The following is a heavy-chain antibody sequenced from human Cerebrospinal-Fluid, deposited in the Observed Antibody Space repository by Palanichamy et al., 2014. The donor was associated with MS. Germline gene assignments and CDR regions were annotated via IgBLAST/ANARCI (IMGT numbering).Heavy chain of an antibody. V-gene: IGHV1-2*04. D-gene: IGHD4-11*01. CDR2: INPNSGST. CDR3: AKGASDSNYAGGMDV. Sequence: QVHLVQSGAEAKKPGASVKVSCRASGYTFSGYYMHWVRQAPGQGLEWMGWINPNSGSTNYAQNFQGWVTMTRDTSSATAYLELRRLKSDDTALYYCAKGASDSNYAGGMDVWGQGTMVTVSS. J-gene: IGHJ6*02. CDR1: GYTFSGYY.